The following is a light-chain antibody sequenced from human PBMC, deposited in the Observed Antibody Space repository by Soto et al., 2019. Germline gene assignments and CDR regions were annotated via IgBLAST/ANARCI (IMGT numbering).Light chain of an antibody. CDR1: QSVSSF. CDR3: QQRSNWPPSPS. V-gene: IGKV3-11*01. CDR2: DAS. J-gene: IGKJ4*01. Sequence: EIVLTQSPATLSLSPGERATLSCRASQSVSSFLAWYQQKPGQAPRLLIHDASNRATGIPARFSGSGSGTDFTLTISSLEPEDFAVYYCQQRSNWPPSPSFGGGTKVEIK.